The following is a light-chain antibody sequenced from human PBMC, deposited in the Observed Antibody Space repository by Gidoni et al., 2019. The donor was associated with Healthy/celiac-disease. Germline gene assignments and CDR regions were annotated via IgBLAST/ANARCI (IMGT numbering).Light chain of an antibody. CDR3: MQALQTPWT. V-gene: IGKV2-28*01. Sequence: DIVKTKSPLSLPVTPGEPASISCRSSQSLLHSNGDHYLAWHLQKPGQSPQLLIYLGSNRASGVPDRFSGSGAGTDFTLKISRGEAEDVGVYYCMQALQTPWTFXQXTKVEIK. CDR1: QSLLHSNGDHY. CDR2: LGS. J-gene: IGKJ1*01.